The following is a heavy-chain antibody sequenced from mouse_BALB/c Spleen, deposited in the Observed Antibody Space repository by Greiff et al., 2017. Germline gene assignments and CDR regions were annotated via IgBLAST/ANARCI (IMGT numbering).Heavy chain of an antibody. V-gene: IGHV3-6*02. CDR1: GYSITSGYY. D-gene: IGHD1-1*01. J-gene: IGHJ4*01. CDR3: ARDDTTVGYAMDY. Sequence: ESGPGLVKPSQSLSLTCSVTGYSITSGYYWNWIRQFPGNKLEWMGYISYDGSNNYNPSLKNRISITRDTSKNQFFLKLNSVTTEDTATYYCARDDTTVGYAMDYWGQGTSVTVSS. CDR2: ISYDGSN.